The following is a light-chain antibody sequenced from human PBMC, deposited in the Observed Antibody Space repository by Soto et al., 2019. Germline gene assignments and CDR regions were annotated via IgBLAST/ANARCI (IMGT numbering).Light chain of an antibody. CDR2: NVS. J-gene: IGLJ1*01. Sequence: QSALXQPASVSGSPGQSITISCTGTSSDGGGYNYVAWYQQHPGKAPKLLIYNVSNRPSGVSNRFSGSKSGNTASLTISGLQAEDEADYYCTSYTNRYTYVFGTGTKVTVL. CDR3: TSYTNRYTYV. V-gene: IGLV2-14*01. CDR1: SSDGGGYNY.